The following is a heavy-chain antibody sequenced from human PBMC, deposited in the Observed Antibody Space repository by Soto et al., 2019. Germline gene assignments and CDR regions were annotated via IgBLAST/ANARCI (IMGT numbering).Heavy chain of an antibody. CDR2: ISYDGSNK. Sequence: GGSLRLSCAASGFTFSSYFMHWVRQAPGKGLEWVAVISYDGSNKYYADSVKGRFTISRDNSKNTLYLQMNSLRAEDTAVYYCAKDKGGNYGSGSYKMYYYYGMDVWGQGSTVTVSS. CDR1: GFTFSSYF. D-gene: IGHD3-10*01. CDR3: AKDKGGNYGSGSYKMYYYYGMDV. V-gene: IGHV3-30*18. J-gene: IGHJ6*02.